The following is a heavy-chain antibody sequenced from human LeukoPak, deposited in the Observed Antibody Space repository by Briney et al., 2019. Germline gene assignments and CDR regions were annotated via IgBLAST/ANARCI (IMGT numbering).Heavy chain of an antibody. Sequence: SETLSLTCAVYGGSFSGYYWSWIRQPPGKGLEWIGEINHSGSTNYNPSLKSRVTISVDTSKNQFSLKLSSVTAADTAVYYCARGANWGSPIDYWGQGTPVTVSS. D-gene: IGHD7-27*01. J-gene: IGHJ4*02. V-gene: IGHV4-34*01. CDR1: GGSFSGYY. CDR3: ARGANWGSPIDY. CDR2: INHSGST.